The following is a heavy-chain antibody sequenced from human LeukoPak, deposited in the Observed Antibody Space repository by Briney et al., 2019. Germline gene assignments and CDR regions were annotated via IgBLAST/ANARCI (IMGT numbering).Heavy chain of an antibody. CDR1: GYSISSGYY. CDR2: IYHSGST. CDR3: ASRSTRGYSGYDSFY. Sequence: KPSETLSLTCTVSGYSISSGYYWGWIRQPPGKGLEWIGSIYHSGSTYYNPSLKSRVTISVDTSKNQFSLKLSSVTAADTAVYYCASRSTRGYSGYDSFYWGQGTLVTVSS. D-gene: IGHD5-12*01. V-gene: IGHV4-38-2*02. J-gene: IGHJ4*02.